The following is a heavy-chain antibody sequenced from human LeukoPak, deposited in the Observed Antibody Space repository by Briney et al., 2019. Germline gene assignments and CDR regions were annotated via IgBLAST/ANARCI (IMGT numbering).Heavy chain of an antibody. CDR2: IYYTGST. D-gene: IGHD3-10*01. V-gene: IGHV4-39*01. CDR3: ARHSGSGSESRPFDP. Sequence: SETLSLTCSVSGGSVTSGGFYWGWLRQPPGKGPEWIATIYYTGSTYYNPSLKSRVTISIDTSKNRFSLRMTSVTATDTAVYHCARHSGSGSESRPFDPWGQGTLVTVSS. CDR1: GGSVTSGGFY. J-gene: IGHJ5*02.